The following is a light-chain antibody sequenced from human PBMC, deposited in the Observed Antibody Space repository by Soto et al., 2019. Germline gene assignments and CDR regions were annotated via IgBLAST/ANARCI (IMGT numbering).Light chain of an antibody. CDR3: LLSYSGTNGV. Sequence: QSALTQPRSVSGSPGQSVTISCTGTSSDVGGYNYVSWYQQHPGKAPKLMIYDVSKRPSGVPDRFSGSKSGNTASLTISGLQAEDEADYYCLLSYSGTNGVFGGGTKLTVL. CDR1: SSDVGGYNY. CDR2: DVS. V-gene: IGLV2-11*01. J-gene: IGLJ3*02.